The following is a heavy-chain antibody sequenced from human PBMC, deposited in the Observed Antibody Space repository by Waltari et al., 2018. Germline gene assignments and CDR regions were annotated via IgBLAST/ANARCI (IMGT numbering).Heavy chain of an antibody. D-gene: IGHD3-3*01. J-gene: IGHJ4*02. CDR3: ARDWSGSGRGINF. CDR1: GFTFITYW. V-gene: IGHV3-7*01. Sequence: VESGGGLVQPGGSLRLSCAASGFTFITYWMSWVRQAPGKGLEWVANIKPDGTEKYYVASVWGRFTISRDNTQNSLSLQLSTLRDEDSGRYFCARDWSGSGRGINFWGQGTLVTVSS. CDR2: IKPDGTEK.